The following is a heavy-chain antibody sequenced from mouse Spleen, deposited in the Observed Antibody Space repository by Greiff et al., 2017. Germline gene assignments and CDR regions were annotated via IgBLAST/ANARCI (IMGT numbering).Heavy chain of an antibody. J-gene: IGHJ2*01. D-gene: IGHD2-3*01. CDR3: ARDYDGYFDY. CDR1: GFTFSSYG. Sequence: EVKLVESGGGLVQPGGSLKLSCAASGFTFSSYGMSWVRQTPDKRLELVATINSNGGSTYYPDSVKGRFTISRDNAKNTLYLQMSSLKSEDTAMYYCARDYDGYFDYWGQGTTLTVSS. V-gene: IGHV5-6-3*01. CDR2: INSNGGST.